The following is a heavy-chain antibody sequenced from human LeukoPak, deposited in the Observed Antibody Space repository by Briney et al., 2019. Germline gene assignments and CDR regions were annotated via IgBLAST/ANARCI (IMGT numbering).Heavy chain of an antibody. V-gene: IGHV4-38-2*02. CDR2: IYHSGST. CDR3: ARDLGYSSSWPEYFQH. CDR1: GYSISSGYY. D-gene: IGHD6-13*01. J-gene: IGHJ1*01. Sequence: SETLSLTCTVSGYSISSGYYWGWIRQPPGKGLEWIGSIYHSGSTYYNPSLKSRVTISEDTSKNQFSLKLSSVTAADTAVYYCARDLGYSSSWPEYFQHWGQGTLVTVSS.